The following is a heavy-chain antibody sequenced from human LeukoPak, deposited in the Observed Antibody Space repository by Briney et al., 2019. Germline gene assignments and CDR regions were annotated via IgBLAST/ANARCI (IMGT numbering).Heavy chain of an antibody. CDR3: ATPAYCGGDCYLDSDAFDI. Sequence: SVKVSCKASGGTFSSYAISWVRQAPGQGLEWMGGIIPIFGTANYARKFQGRVTITTDESTSTAYMELSSLRSEDTAVYYCATPAYCGGDCYLDSDAFDIWGQGTMVTVSS. D-gene: IGHD2-21*02. V-gene: IGHV1-69*05. J-gene: IGHJ3*02. CDR1: GGTFSSYA. CDR2: IIPIFGTA.